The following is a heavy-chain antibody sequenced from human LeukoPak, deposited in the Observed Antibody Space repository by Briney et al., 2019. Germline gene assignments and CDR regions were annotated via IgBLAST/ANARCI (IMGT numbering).Heavy chain of an antibody. Sequence: GGSLRLSCEASGFTFSSYSMNWVRQAPGKGLEWVSYISSSSSTIYYADSVKGRFTISRDNAKNSLYLQMNSLRAEDTAVYYCARESAGYSSDYWGQGTLVTVSS. J-gene: IGHJ4*02. CDR3: ARESAGYSSDY. V-gene: IGHV3-48*01. CDR2: ISSSSSTI. CDR1: GFTFSSYS. D-gene: IGHD6-13*01.